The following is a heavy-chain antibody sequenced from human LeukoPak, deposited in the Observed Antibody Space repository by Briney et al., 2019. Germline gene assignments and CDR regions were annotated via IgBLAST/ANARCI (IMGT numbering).Heavy chain of an antibody. CDR2: IYYSGSA. Sequence: AETLSLTCTVSGGSISSYQWSWIRQPPGKELEWIGNIYYSGSANYNPSLKSRFIISVDTSKNQFSLKLSPVTAADTAVYYCARVAYYYDSSGPLDYWGQGTLGTVSS. CDR3: ARVAYYYDSSGPLDY. D-gene: IGHD3-22*01. V-gene: IGHV4-59*01. CDR1: GGSISSYQ. J-gene: IGHJ4*02.